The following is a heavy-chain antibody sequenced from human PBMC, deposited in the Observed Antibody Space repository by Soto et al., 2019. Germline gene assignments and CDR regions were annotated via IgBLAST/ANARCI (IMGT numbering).Heavy chain of an antibody. J-gene: IGHJ5*02. CDR1: GYTFTSYA. CDR2: INAGNGNT. D-gene: IGHD3-9*01. CDR3: ARVGLRYFDWLLPNGFDP. V-gene: IGHV1-3*01. Sequence: ASVKVSCKASGYTFTSYAIHWVRQAPGQRLEWMGWINAGNGNTKYSQKFQGRVTITRDTAASTAYMELSSLRSEDTAVYYCARVGLRYFDWLLPNGFDPWGQGTLVTVS.